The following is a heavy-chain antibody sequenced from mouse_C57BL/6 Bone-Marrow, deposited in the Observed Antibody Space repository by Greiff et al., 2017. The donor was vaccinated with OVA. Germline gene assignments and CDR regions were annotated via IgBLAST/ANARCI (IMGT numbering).Heavy chain of an antibody. J-gene: IGHJ2*01. V-gene: IGHV1-69*01. Sequence: QVQLQQPGAELVMPGASVKLSCKASGYTFTSYWMHWVKQRPGQGLEWIGEIDPSDSYTNYNQKFKGKSTLTVDKSSSTAYMQFSSLTSEDSAVYYCARFTAVVDYWGQGTTLTVSS. CDR2: IDPSDSYT. D-gene: IGHD1-1*01. CDR1: GYTFTSYW. CDR3: ARFTAVVDY.